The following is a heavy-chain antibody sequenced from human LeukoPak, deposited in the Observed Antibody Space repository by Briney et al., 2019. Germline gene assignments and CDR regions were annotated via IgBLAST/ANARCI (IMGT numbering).Heavy chain of an antibody. CDR3: AKQLGYCSDGSCYFPY. V-gene: IGHV3-23*01. CDR1: GFSFSSYG. CDR2: ISNNGGYT. D-gene: IGHD2-15*01. Sequence: GRSLRLSCAASGFSFSSYGMHWVRQAPGKGLEWVSAISNNGGYTYYADSVQGRFTISRDNSKSTLCLQMNSLRAEDTAVYYCAKQLGYCSDGSCYFPYWGQGTLVTVSS. J-gene: IGHJ4*02.